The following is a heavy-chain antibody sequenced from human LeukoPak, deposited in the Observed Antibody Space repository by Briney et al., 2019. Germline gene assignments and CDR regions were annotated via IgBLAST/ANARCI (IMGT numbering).Heavy chain of an antibody. CDR1: GFTFSSYG. CDR3: ARGGYKYSYGSSFDY. D-gene: IGHD5-18*01. V-gene: IGHV3-33*01. J-gene: IGHJ4*02. CDR2: IWYDGSKK. Sequence: GGSLRLSCAASGFTFSSYGIHWVRQAPGKGLEWVAVIWYDGSKKYYADSVKGRCTISRDNSKNTVDLQMNSLRAEDTAVYYCARGGYKYSYGSSFDYWGQGTLVTVSS.